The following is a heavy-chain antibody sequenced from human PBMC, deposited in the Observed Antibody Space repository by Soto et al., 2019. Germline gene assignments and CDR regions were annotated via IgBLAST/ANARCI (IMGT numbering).Heavy chain of an antibody. CDR2: INAGNDNT. CDR3: ARGGGSFPDFDS. D-gene: IGHD1-26*01. J-gene: IGHJ4*02. CDR1: GYPFSSFA. Sequence: QVQLVQSGAEVKKPGASVKVSCKASGYPFSSFAMHWVRQAPGQRLEWMGWINAGNDNTKYSQKFQGSVTITRDTSANTGYMELSSLRSEDTSVYDCARGGGSFPDFDSWGQGTLVTVSS. V-gene: IGHV1-3*01.